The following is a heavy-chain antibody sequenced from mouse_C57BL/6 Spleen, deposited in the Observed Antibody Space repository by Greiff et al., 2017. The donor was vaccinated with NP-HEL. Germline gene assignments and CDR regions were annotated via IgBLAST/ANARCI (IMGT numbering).Heavy chain of an antibody. CDR3: ARSYYYGEYYYAMDY. CDR2: IYPGDGDT. Sequence: VKLQESGPELVKPGASVKISCKASGYAFSSSWMNWVKQRPGKGLEWIGRIYPGDGDTNYNGKFKGKATLTADKSSSTAYMQLSSLTSEDSAVYFCARSYYYGEYYYAMDYWGQGTSVTVSS. J-gene: IGHJ4*01. CDR1: GYAFSSSW. V-gene: IGHV1-82*01. D-gene: IGHD1-1*01.